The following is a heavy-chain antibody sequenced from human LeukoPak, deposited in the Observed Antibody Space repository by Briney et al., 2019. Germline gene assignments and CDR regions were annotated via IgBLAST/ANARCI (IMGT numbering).Heavy chain of an antibody. CDR1: GYTFTSYG. J-gene: IGHJ4*02. Sequence: PWASVKVSCKASGYTFTSYGISWVRQAPGQGLEWMGWISAYNGNTYYAQKFQGRVTMTTDTSTSTAYMELRSLRSDDTAVYYCARNEFSLIAVAGPSFDYWGQGTLVTVSS. CDR3: ARNEFSLIAVAGPSFDY. D-gene: IGHD6-19*01. V-gene: IGHV1-18*01. CDR2: ISAYNGNT.